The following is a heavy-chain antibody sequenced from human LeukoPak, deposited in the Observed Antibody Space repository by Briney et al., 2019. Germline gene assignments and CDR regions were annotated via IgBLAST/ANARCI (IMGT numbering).Heavy chain of an antibody. J-gene: IGHJ4*02. CDR2: ISGSGGST. CDR1: GFTFSSYA. Sequence: GGSLRLSCAASGFTFSSYAMSWVRQAPGKGLEWVSAISGSGGSTYYADSVKGRFTISRDNSKNTLYLQMNSLRAEDTAVYYCAKDALGLGICSGSYYDFDYWGQGTLVTVSS. V-gene: IGHV3-23*01. D-gene: IGHD3-10*02. CDR3: AKDALGLGICSGSYYDFDY.